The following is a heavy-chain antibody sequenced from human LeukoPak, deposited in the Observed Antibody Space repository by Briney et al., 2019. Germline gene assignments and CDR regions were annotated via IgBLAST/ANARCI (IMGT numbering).Heavy chain of an antibody. CDR1: GFTFSSYG. V-gene: IGHV3-33*01. D-gene: IGHD2-2*01. CDR3: ARDMCSSTSCYGDYYYGMDV. Sequence: PGGSLRLSCAASGFTFSSYGMHWVRQAPGKGLEWVAVIWYDGSNKCYADSVKGRFTISRDNSKNTLYLQMNSLRAEDAAVYYCARDMCSSTSCYGDYYYGMDVWGKGTTVTVSS. J-gene: IGHJ6*04. CDR2: IWYDGSNK.